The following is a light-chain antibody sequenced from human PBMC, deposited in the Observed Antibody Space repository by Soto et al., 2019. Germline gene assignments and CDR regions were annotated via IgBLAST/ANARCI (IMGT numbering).Light chain of an antibody. CDR3: AAWDDNLNAYV. J-gene: IGLJ1*01. CDR1: TSNIGTFY. V-gene: IGLV1-47*02. CDR2: IGD. Sequence: QPVLTQPPSTSSTPGQTVTISCSGSTSNIGTFYVYWYQHLPGTAPKLLIYIGDQRASGVSDRFSASKSGTSASLAISGLRSDDEADYYCAAWDDNLNAYVFGSGTKVTVL.